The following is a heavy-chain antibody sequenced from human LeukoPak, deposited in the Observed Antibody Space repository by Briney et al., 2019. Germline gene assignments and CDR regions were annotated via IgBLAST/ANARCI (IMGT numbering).Heavy chain of an antibody. Sequence: PGGSLRLSCEASGFTFTSYGMSWVRQAPGKGLEWVSAISGSGGSTYYADSVKGRLIISRDNSKNMLYLQMNSLRAEDTAVYYCAKHLAPASFDPWGQGTLVTVSS. D-gene: IGHD5-12*01. CDR1: GFTFTSYG. CDR3: AKHLAPASFDP. CDR2: ISGSGGST. J-gene: IGHJ5*02. V-gene: IGHV3-23*01.